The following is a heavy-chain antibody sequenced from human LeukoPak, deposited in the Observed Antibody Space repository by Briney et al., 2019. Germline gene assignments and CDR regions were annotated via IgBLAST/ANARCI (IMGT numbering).Heavy chain of an antibody. V-gene: IGHV3-23*01. CDR1: GFTFSSYA. J-gene: IGHJ4*02. Sequence: GGSLRLSCAASGFTFSSYAIRWVRQPPGKGLEWVSAISGSGGSTYYADSVKGRFTISRDNSKNTLYLQMNSLRAEDTAVYYCATGLMVVGATTAYYWGQGSLVTVSS. CDR2: ISGSGGST. D-gene: IGHD1-26*01. CDR3: ATGLMVVGATTAYY.